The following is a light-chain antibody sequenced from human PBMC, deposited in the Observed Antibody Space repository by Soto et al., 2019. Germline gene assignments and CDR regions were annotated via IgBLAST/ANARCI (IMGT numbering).Light chain of an antibody. J-gene: IGKJ4*01. V-gene: IGKV1-6*02. Sequence: ALQMTQSPSSLSASVGDRVTVTCRASQDIRSDLGWYQQKPGKAPQLLIYGASRLQRGVPSRFSGSGSGTDFTLTISSLQPEDSATYYCLQDDTYPLTFGGGTKVDVK. CDR2: GAS. CDR1: QDIRSD. CDR3: LQDDTYPLT.